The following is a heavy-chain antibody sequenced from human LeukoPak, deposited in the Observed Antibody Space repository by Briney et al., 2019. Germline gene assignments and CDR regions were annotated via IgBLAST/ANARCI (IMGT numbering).Heavy chain of an antibody. CDR2: ISWNSGSI. J-gene: IGHJ3*02. CDR3: AKDIVGRIQDESAFDI. V-gene: IGHV3-9*01. CDR1: GFTFDDYA. Sequence: AGGSLRLSCAASGFTFDDYAMHWVRQAPGKGLEWVSGISWNSGSIGYADSVKGRFTISRDNAKNSLYLQMNSLRAEDTALYYCAKDIVGRIQDESAFDIWGQGTMVTVSS. D-gene: IGHD5-18*01.